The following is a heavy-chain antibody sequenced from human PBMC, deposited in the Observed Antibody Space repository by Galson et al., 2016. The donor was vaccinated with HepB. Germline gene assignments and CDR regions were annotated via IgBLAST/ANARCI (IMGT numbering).Heavy chain of an antibody. J-gene: IGHJ6*02. D-gene: IGHD2-2*01. CDR2: ISYDGSNK. Sequence: SLRLSCAASGFTFSSYAMHWVRQAPGKGLEWVAVISYDGSNKYYADSVKGRFTISRDNSKNTLYLQMNSLRAEDTAVYYCAREVVPAANGYYYYCGMGVWGQGTTVTVSS. CDR1: GFTFSSYA. V-gene: IGHV3-30-3*01. CDR3: AREVVPAANGYYYYCGMGV.